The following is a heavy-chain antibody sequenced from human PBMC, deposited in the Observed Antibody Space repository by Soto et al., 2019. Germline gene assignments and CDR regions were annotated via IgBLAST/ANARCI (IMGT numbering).Heavy chain of an antibody. CDR1: GGSISSSSYQ. J-gene: IGHJ6*02. Sequence: SETLSLTCTVSGGSISSSSYQWGWIRQPPGKGLEWIGNMYYSGSPYYNPSLKSRVTMSVDTSKNQFSLKLSSLTAADTAVYYCARRVALNLFYNYYGLDVWGQGTTVTVSS. CDR3: ARRVALNLFYNYYGLDV. CDR2: MYYSGSP. V-gene: IGHV4-39*01. D-gene: IGHD5-12*01.